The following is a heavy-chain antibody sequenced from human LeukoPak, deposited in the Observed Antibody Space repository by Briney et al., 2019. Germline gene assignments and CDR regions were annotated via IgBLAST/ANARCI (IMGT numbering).Heavy chain of an antibody. D-gene: IGHD3-3*01. CDR3: ARELYGFWSGYYQRGDAFDI. J-gene: IGHJ3*02. CDR2: INPNSGGT. V-gene: IGHV1-2*02. CDR1: GYTFTGYY. Sequence: ASVKVSCKASGYTFTGYYMHWVRQAPGQGLEWMGWINPNSGGTNYAQKFQGRVTMTRDTSISTAYMELSRLRSDDTAVYYCARELYGFWSGYYQRGDAFDIWGQGTMVTVSS.